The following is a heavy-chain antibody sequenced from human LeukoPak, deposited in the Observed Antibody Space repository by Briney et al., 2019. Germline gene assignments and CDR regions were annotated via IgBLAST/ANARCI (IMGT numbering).Heavy chain of an antibody. Sequence: GGSLRLSCAASGFTFSSYSMNWVRQAPGKGLEWVSYISSSSSTIYYADSVKGRFTISRDNAKNSLYLQMNSLRAEDTAVYYCAKVYYDSSGSNYFDYWGQGTLVTVSS. CDR3: AKVYYDSSGSNYFDY. V-gene: IGHV3-48*01. CDR1: GFTFSSYS. CDR2: ISSSSSTI. J-gene: IGHJ4*02. D-gene: IGHD3-22*01.